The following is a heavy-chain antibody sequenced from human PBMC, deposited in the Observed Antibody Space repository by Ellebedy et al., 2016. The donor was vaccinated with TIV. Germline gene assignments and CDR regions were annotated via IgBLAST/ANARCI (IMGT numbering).Heavy chain of an antibody. D-gene: IGHD5-18*01. CDR1: GFTFSSYA. CDR2: ISGSGGST. J-gene: IGHJ4*02. Sequence: PGGSLRLSCAASGFTFSSYAMSWVRQAPGKGLEWVSAISGSGGSTYYADAVKGRFTISRDNSKNTLYLHMNSLRAEDTAVYYCAGHGDRAMTHWGQGTLVTVSS. CDR3: AGHGDRAMTH. V-gene: IGHV3-23*01.